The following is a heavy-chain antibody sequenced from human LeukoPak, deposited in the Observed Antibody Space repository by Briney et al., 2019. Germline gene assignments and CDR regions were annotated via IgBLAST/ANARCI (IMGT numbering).Heavy chain of an antibody. CDR3: ARDDATYYYDSSGYAPAFDI. V-gene: IGHV3-21*01. CDR1: GFTFSSYS. CDR2: ISSSSSYI. Sequence: PGGSLRLSCAAPGFTFSSYSMNWVRQAPGKGLEWVSSISSSSSYIYYADSVKGRFTISRDNAKNSLYLQMNSLRAEDTAVYYCARDDATYYYDSSGYAPAFDIWGQGTMVTVSS. J-gene: IGHJ3*02. D-gene: IGHD3-22*01.